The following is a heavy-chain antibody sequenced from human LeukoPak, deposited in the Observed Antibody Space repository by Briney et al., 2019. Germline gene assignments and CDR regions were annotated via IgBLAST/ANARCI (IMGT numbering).Heavy chain of an antibody. CDR3: VRRVPGDSGNWFDP. V-gene: IGHV4-39*01. D-gene: IGHD4-17*01. Sequence: PSETLSLTCTVSGDSISNTIYYWGWIRQSPGKGLEWIGSMSYSGRTHDNPSLKCRVTISVDASKNQFSLKLTSVTAADTAVYHCVRRVPGDSGNWFDPWGQGHQVTVSS. J-gene: IGHJ5*02. CDR1: GDSISNTIYY. CDR2: MSYSGRT.